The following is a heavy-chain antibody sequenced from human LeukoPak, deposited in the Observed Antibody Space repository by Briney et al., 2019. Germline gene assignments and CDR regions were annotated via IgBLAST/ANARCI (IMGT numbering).Heavy chain of an antibody. CDR1: GYTFTSYA. J-gene: IGHJ4*02. V-gene: IGHV7-4-1*02. CDR2: INTNTGNP. Sequence: GASVKVSCKASGYTFTSYAMNWVRQAPGQGLEWMGWINTNTGNPTYAQGFTGRFVFSLDTSVSTAYLQISSLKAEDTAVYYCARVYLRHDSSGYCLDYWGQGTLVTVSS. CDR3: ARVYLRHDSSGYCLDY. D-gene: IGHD3-22*01.